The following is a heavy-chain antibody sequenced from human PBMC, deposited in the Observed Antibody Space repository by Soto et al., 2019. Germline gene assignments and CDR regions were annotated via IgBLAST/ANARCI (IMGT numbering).Heavy chain of an antibody. D-gene: IGHD3-22*01. CDR2: IKSDGSGT. V-gene: IGHV3-74*01. Sequence: EVQLVESGGGLVQPGGSLRLSCAASGFTFSSYWMHWVRQAPGKGLVWVSRIKSDGSGTYYADSVKGRLTISRDNAKNTLYLQMISLSAEDTAVYYCARGDGDYYDGNGYLGRHWGQGTLVTVSS. CDR1: GFTFSSYW. J-gene: IGHJ4*02. CDR3: ARGDGDYYDGNGYLGRH.